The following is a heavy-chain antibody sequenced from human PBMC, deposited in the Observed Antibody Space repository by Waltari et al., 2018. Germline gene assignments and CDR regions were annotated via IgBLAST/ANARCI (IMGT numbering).Heavy chain of an antibody. Sequence: QVQLVQSGAEVKKPGSSVKVSCKASGGIFRSHSFTWVRQVPGQGLEWMGRITPSLGITNYFQTFADRRRITADKSRSTADRELRSLRSDDTAVYFWATSLATFGVPVDVWGRGSLVIVSS. CDR1: GGIFRSHS. J-gene: IGHJ2*01. V-gene: IGHV1-69*02. D-gene: IGHD3-3*01. CDR3: ATSLATFGVPVDV. CDR2: ITPSLGIT.